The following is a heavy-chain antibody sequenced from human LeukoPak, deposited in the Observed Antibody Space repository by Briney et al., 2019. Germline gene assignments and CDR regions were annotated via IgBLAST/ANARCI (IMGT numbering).Heavy chain of an antibody. CDR2: ISGSGGST. CDR1: GFTFSSYA. CDR3: AKNGRGYSSDYFDY. J-gene: IGHJ4*02. Sequence: GGSLRLSCAASGFTFSSYAMSWVRQAPGKGLEWVSAISGSGGSTYYADSVKGRFTISRDNSKNTLYLQMNTLRAEDTAVYSCAKNGRGYSSDYFDYWGQGTLVIVSS. V-gene: IGHV3-23*01. D-gene: IGHD5-18*01.